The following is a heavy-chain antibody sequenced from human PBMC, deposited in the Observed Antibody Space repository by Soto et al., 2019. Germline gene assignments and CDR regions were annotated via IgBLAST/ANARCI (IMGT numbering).Heavy chain of an antibody. CDR1: GGSISSGGYS. D-gene: IGHD4-17*01. J-gene: IGHJ6*02. Sequence: QLQLQESGSGLVKPSQTLSLTCAVSGGSISSGGYSWSWIRQPPGKGLEWIGYIYHSGSTYYNPSLKSRVTITVDRSKNQFSLKLSSVTAADTAVYYCARAHYGDYGYGMDVWGQGTTVTVSS. CDR2: IYHSGST. CDR3: ARAHYGDYGYGMDV. V-gene: IGHV4-30-2*01.